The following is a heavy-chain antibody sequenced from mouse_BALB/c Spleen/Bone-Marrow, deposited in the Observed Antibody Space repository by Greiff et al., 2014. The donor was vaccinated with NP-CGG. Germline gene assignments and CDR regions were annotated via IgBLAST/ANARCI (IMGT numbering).Heavy chain of an antibody. D-gene: IGHD2-1*01. Sequence: QVQLQQSGAELAKPGASVKMSCKASGYTFTSYWMYWIKQRPGRGLEWIGYINPSTGYTEYNQKFKDKATLTADKSSNTAYMQLSSLTSEYSAVYYCSREGYGNYHYYAMDYWGQGTSVTVSS. V-gene: IGHV1-7*01. CDR1: GYTFTSYW. CDR2: INPSTGYT. CDR3: SREGYGNYHYYAMDY. J-gene: IGHJ4*01.